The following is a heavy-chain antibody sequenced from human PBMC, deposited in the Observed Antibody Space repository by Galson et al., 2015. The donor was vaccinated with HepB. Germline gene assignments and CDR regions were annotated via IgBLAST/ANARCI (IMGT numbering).Heavy chain of an antibody. V-gene: IGHV3-53*04. CDR1: GFTISSNY. D-gene: IGHD3-22*01. CDR2: IYSGGST. CDR3: ARASYYYDSSGYYPLDY. Sequence: SLRLSCATSGFTISSNYMSWVRQAPGKGLEWVSVIYSGGSTYYADSVKGRFTISRHNSKNTLYLQMNSLRAEDTAVYYCARASYYYDSSGYYPLDYWGQGTLVTVSS. J-gene: IGHJ4*02.